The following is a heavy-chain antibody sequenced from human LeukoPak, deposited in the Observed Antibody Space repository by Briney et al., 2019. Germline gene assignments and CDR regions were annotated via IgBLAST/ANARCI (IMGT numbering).Heavy chain of an antibody. V-gene: IGHV4-39*07. Sequence: PSETLSLTCTVSGVYISSSSYYWGWIRQPPRKGLELIGSIYYSGRTYYNPSLKNRVTISVDTSKNQLSLKLHSFTAAPTSVYDCASPSSGDAFDIWGQGTMFTVSS. D-gene: IGHD6-25*01. CDR3: ASPSSGDAFDI. CDR2: IYYSGRT. CDR1: GVYISSSSYY. J-gene: IGHJ3*02.